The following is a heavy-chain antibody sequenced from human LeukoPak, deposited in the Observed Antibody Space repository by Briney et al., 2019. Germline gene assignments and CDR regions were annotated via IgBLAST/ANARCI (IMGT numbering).Heavy chain of an antibody. CDR2: ILNGGST. D-gene: IGHD3-10*01. Sequence: SETLSLTCTVSGGSISTYYWTWIRQPAGKGLEWIGRILNGGSTNYNPSLKSRVTMSVDTSKNQFSLNLNSATAADTAVYYCARGSMGGSGTYYRDYYYGMDVWGQGTTVTVSS. CDR1: GGSISTYY. J-gene: IGHJ6*02. CDR3: ARGSMGGSGTYYRDYYYGMDV. V-gene: IGHV4-4*07.